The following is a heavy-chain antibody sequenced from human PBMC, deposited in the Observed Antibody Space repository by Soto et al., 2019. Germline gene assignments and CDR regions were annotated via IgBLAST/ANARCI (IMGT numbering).Heavy chain of an antibody. CDR1: GDSVSSNSAA. CDR2: TYYRSKWYN. J-gene: IGHJ4*02. V-gene: IGHV6-1*01. Sequence: SQTLSLTCAISGDSVSSNSAAWNWIRQSPSRGLEWLGRTYYRSKWYNDYAVSVKSRITINPDTSKNQFSLQLNSVTPEDTAVYYCARVTISIAVAGTSFDYWGQGTLVTVSS. CDR3: ARVTISIAVAGTSFDY. D-gene: IGHD6-19*01.